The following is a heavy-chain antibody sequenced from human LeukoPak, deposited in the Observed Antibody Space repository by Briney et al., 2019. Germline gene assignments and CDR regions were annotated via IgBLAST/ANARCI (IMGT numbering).Heavy chain of an antibody. CDR3: ASGGSGYDLDY. Sequence: GGSLRLSCAASGFTFSSYAMHWVRQAPGKGLEWVAVISYDGSNKYYADSVKGRFTISRDNSKNTLYLRMNSLRAEDTAVYYCASGGSGYDLDYWGQGTLVTVSS. CDR1: GFTFSSYA. V-gene: IGHV3-30*04. J-gene: IGHJ4*02. D-gene: IGHD5-12*01. CDR2: ISYDGSNK.